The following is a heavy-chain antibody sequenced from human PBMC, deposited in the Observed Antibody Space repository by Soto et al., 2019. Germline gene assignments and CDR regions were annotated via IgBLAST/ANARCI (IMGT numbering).Heavy chain of an antibody. Sequence: SETLSLTCTVSGGSISSGGYYWSWIRQHPGKGLERIGYIYYSGSTYYNPSLKSRVTISVDTSKNQFSLKVSSVTAADTAVYYCARDGVGSSSSPFDYWGQGTLVTVSS. CDR2: IYYSGST. V-gene: IGHV4-31*03. CDR1: GGSISSGGYY. CDR3: ARDGVGSSSSPFDY. J-gene: IGHJ4*02. D-gene: IGHD6-6*01.